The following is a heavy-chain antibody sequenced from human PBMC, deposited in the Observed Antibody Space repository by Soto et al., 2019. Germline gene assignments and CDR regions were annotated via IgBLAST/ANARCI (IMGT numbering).Heavy chain of an antibody. CDR3: AKVGDSSSWPGPFDP. J-gene: IGHJ5*02. V-gene: IGHV3-23*01. Sequence: HPGGSLRLSCAASGFTFSSYAMSWVRQAPGKGLEWVSAISGSGGSTYYADSVKGRFTISRDNSKNTPYLQMNSLRAEDTAVYYCAKVGDSSSWPGPFDPWGQGTLVTVSS. CDR1: GFTFSSYA. CDR2: ISGSGGST. D-gene: IGHD6-13*01.